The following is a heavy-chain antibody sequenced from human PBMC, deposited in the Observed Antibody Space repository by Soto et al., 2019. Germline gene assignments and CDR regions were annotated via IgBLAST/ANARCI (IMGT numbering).Heavy chain of an antibody. D-gene: IGHD2-2*01. V-gene: IGHV3-23*01. J-gene: IGHJ5*02. CDR3: AKSFCSSSSCFFLWVDP. CDR1: GFDFISYA. Sequence: HPGGSLRLSCAASGFDFISYAMSWVRQVLGKGLECISLISGTGIPTLYAESVKGRFSVSRGNSKDTLFLEMNNLGVDDTAMYYCAKSFCSSSSCFFLWVDPWGPGTLVTVSS. CDR2: ISGTGIPT.